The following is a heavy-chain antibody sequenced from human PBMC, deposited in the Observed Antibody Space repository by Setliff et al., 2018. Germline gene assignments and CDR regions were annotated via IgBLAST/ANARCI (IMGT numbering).Heavy chain of an antibody. J-gene: IGHJ4*02. D-gene: IGHD3-22*01. CDR2: ISGSGSTT. V-gene: IGHV3-48*03. CDR1: GFTFSSFE. CDR3: ARVYFYDSKQPPDY. Sequence: LKISCAASGFTFSSFEMNWVRQAPGKGLEWVSYISGSGSTTYYADSVRGRFTIYRDNAKSSLDLQMNSLRAEDTAVYYCARVYFYDSKQPPDYWGQGTLVTVSS.